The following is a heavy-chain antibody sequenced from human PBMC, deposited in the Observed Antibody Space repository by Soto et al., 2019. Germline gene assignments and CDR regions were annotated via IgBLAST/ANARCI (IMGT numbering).Heavy chain of an antibody. V-gene: IGHV4-39*01. CDR2: VNYSGDT. CDR3: ARHYRWCFDP. D-gene: IGHD2-21*01. CDR1: GGSISSNNYY. Sequence: QLQLQESGPGLVKPSETLSLTCTVSGGSISSNNYYWGWIRQPPGKGLEWIGTVNYSGDTYYTPSLKSRVTISVDTSKNQFSLKLSSVTAADTAVYYCARHYRWCFDPWGQGTLVTVSS. J-gene: IGHJ5*02.